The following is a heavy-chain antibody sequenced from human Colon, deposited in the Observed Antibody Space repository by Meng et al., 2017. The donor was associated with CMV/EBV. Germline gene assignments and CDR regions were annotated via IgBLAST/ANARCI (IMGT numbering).Heavy chain of an antibody. D-gene: IGHD6-13*01. V-gene: IGHV4-59*01. CDR1: GGSISSYY. CDR3: AREAAASSYYYYYGMDV. Sequence: SCTVSGGSISSYYWSWIRQPPGKGLEWIGYIYYSGSTNHNPSLKSRVTISVDTSKNQFSLKLSSVTAADTAVYYCAREAAASSYYYYYGMDVWGQGTTVTVSS. CDR2: IYYSGST. J-gene: IGHJ6*02.